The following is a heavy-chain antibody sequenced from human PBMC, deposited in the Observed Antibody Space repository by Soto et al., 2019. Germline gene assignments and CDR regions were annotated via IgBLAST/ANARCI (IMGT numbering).Heavy chain of an antibody. CDR1: VGTLSSYN. V-gene: IGHV1-69*02. Sequence: ASVKVSCKGSVGTLSSYNISWVRQAPGQRHEWMGRIIPILGIANYAQMSQGRVTMTRDTSTSTVYMELSSLRSEDTAVYYCVTYTPMVMRGGYYYGMDVWGQGTTVTVSS. CDR3: VTYTPMVMRGGYYYGMDV. D-gene: IGHD5-18*01. CDR2: IIPILGIA. J-gene: IGHJ6*02.